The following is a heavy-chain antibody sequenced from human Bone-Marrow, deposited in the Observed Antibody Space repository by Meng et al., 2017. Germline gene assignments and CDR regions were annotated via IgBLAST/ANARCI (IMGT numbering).Heavy chain of an antibody. D-gene: IGHD3-10*01. V-gene: IGHV3-48*03. J-gene: IGHJ4*02. CDR3: ARDGEFLYGSGSYLDY. CDR1: GFTFRSYE. CDR2: ISSSGSTI. Sequence: GGFLRLPCAAFGFTFRSYEMNWFGQAPGKGLEWVSYISSSGSTIYSADSVKGRFTIARDNAKNSLYLQMNSLRAEDTAVYDCARDGEFLYGSGSYLDYWGQGTLVTVSS.